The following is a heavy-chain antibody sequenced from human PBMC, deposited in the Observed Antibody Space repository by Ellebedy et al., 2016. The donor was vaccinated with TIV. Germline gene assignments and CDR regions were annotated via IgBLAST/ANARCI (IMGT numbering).Heavy chain of an antibody. Sequence: GESLKISCAASGFTFSSYGMHWVRQAPGKGLEWVAVIWYDGSNKNYADSVKGRFTISRDNSKNTLYLQMNSLRAEDTAVYYCAKGKAPNSFDYWGQGTLVTVSS. CDR1: GFTFSSYG. J-gene: IGHJ4*02. V-gene: IGHV3-33*06. CDR2: IWYDGSNK. CDR3: AKGKAPNSFDY.